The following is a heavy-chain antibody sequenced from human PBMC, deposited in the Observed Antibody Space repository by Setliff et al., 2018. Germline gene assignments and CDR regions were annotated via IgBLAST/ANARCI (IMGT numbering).Heavy chain of an antibody. CDR2: IYPDDSDT. Sequence: GESLKISCQGSGYSFTTHWIGWVRQMPGKGLEWMGIIYPDDSDTRYSPSFQGQVTISADKSISTAYLQWSSLKASDTAMYYCARQIGSSLSHFYYYMDVWGKGTTVTVSS. CDR1: GYSFTTHW. CDR3: ARQIGSSLSHFYYYMDV. J-gene: IGHJ6*03. V-gene: IGHV5-51*01. D-gene: IGHD6-19*01.